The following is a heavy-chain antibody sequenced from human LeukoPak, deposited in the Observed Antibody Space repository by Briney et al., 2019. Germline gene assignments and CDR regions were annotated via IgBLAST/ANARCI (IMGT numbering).Heavy chain of an antibody. V-gene: IGHV4-61*02. J-gene: IGHJ4*02. Sequence: SETLSLTCTISGGSISSGSYYWSWIRQPAGKGLEWIGRIYTSGSTNYNPSLKSRVTISVDTSKNQFSLKLSSVTAADTAVYYCARDPGYCSSTSRYNYWGQGTLVTVSS. CDR1: GGSISSGSYY. CDR3: ARDPGYCSSTSRYNY. D-gene: IGHD2-2*02. CDR2: IYTSGST.